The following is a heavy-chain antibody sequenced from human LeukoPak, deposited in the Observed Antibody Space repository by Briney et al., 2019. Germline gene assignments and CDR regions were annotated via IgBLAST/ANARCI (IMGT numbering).Heavy chain of an antibody. CDR1: GGSISSYY. Sequence: NPSETLSLTCIVSGGSISSYYWSWIRQPAGKGLEWIGRIYSSGSTDYNPSLKSRVTISVDSSKDQFSLKLRSVTAADTAVYFCARLGYSATSFDYWGQGTLVTVSS. D-gene: IGHD1-26*01. V-gene: IGHV4-4*07. J-gene: IGHJ4*02. CDR3: ARLGYSATSFDY. CDR2: IYSSGST.